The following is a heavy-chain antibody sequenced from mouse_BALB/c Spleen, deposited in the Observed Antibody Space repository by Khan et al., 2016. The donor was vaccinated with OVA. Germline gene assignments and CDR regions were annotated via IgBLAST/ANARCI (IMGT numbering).Heavy chain of an antibody. J-gene: IGHJ3*01. CDR3: AREGAYYRSDGWFAY. V-gene: IGHV1-4*01. D-gene: IGHD2-14*01. CDR2: INPSSDYT. Sequence: QVQLKQSGAELARPGASVKMSCKASGYTFTSYTMHWVKQRPGPGLEWIGYINPSSDYTNYNQKFKDKATLTADKSSSTAYMQLSSLTSEDSAVYYCAREGAYYRSDGWFAYWGQGTLVTVSA. CDR1: GYTFTSYT.